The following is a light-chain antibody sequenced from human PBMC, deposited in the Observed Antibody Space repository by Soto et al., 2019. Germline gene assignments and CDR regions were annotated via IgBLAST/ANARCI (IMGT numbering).Light chain of an antibody. V-gene: IGLV1-40*01. J-gene: IGLJ1*01. CDR1: SSSIGAGYE. Sequence: QSVLPHPPSVSWAPGHRVTISCSGTSSSIGAGYEVHWYHQLPGTAPKLVVSGNGNRPSGVPDRLSASKSGTSASLAITGLHAEDEGHYYCQSYDKRLTAYVFGTGTKVTVL. CDR2: GNG. CDR3: QSYDKRLTAYV.